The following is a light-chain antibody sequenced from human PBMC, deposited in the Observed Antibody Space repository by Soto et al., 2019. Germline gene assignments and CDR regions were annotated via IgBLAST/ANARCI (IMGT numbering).Light chain of an antibody. Sequence: QSALTQPPSVSGSPGQSFAISCSGTSSDVGSYNRVSWYQQPPGTAPKVMIYEVSNRPSGVPDRFSGSKSGNTASLTISGLQAEDEADYYCSSFTSTSTYVFGTGTKLTVL. CDR3: SSFTSTSTYV. V-gene: IGLV2-18*02. CDR2: EVS. CDR1: SSDVGSYNR. J-gene: IGLJ1*01.